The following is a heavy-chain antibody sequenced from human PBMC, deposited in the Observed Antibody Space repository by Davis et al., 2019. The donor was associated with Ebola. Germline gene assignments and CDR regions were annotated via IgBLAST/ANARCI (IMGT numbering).Heavy chain of an antibody. D-gene: IGHD3-10*02. J-gene: IGHJ3*02. CDR3: ARVSGPATIFPVGDALDT. CDR2: INANTGGT. V-gene: IGHV1-2*06. Sequence: ASVKVSCKTSGFTFTAYYMHWVRQAPGQGLEWMGRINANTGGTNYAQNSQGRVTMTRDTSITTAYLELTRLTSDDTAVYYWARVSGPATIFPVGDALDTWGQGTMVTVSS. CDR1: GFTFTAYY.